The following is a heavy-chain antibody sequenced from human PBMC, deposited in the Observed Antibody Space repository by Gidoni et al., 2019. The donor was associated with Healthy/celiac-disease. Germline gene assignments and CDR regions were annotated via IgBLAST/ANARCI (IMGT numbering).Heavy chain of an antibody. CDR1: GYTFTSYY. Sequence: QVQLVQSGAEVKKPGASVKGSCKASGYTFTSYYMHWVRQAPGQGLEWMGIINPSGGSTSYAQKFQGRVTMTRDTSTSTVYMELSSLRSEDTAVYYCARAGAVAGFDYWGQGTLVTVSS. V-gene: IGHV1-46*01. D-gene: IGHD6-19*01. CDR2: INPSGGST. CDR3: ARAGAVAGFDY. J-gene: IGHJ4*02.